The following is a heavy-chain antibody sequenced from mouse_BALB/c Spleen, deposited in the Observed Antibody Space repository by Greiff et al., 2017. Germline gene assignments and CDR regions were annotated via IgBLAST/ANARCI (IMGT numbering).Heavy chain of an antibody. V-gene: IGHV5-17*02. CDR1: GFTFSSFG. Sequence: EVKVVESGGGLVQPGGSRKLSCAASGFTFSSFGMHWVRQAPEKGLEWVAYISSGSSTIYYADTVKGRFTISRDNPKNTLFLQMTSLRSEDTAMYYCARSLHQIYYAMDYWGQGTSVTVSS. J-gene: IGHJ4*01. CDR2: ISSGSSTI. CDR3: ARSLHQIYYAMDY.